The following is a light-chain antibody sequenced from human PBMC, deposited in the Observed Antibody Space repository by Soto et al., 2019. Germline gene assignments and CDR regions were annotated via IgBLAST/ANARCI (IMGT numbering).Light chain of an antibody. CDR1: QCVSGAS. J-gene: IGKJ2*01. CDR2: GDS. CDR3: HHYGDSPPFW. V-gene: IGKV3D-20*01. Sequence: EIVLSQSPATLSLSPGERLSLSCGAIQCVSGASVAWHQHTPGLAPRLLFYGDSRRATGAPDRFSGSGSGTHFTLTIRILDPEDCAVYYCHHYGDSPPFWFGQGTKVDIK.